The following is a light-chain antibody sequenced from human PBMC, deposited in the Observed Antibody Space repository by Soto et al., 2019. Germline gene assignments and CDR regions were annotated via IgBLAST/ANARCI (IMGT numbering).Light chain of an antibody. CDR1: STDVGGYNF. CDR2: EVT. V-gene: IGLV2-14*01. CDR3: SSYTSTGTPV. Sequence: QSALTQPASVSGSLGQSITMSCTGTSTDVGGYNFVSWYQQHPDKAPKLLIYEVTNRPSGVSNRFSGSKSGNTASLTISGLQAEDEADYYCSSYTSTGTPVFGTGIKLTVL. J-gene: IGLJ1*01.